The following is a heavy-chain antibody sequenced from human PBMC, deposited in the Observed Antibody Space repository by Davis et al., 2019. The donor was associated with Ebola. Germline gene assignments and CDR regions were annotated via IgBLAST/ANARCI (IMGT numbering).Heavy chain of an antibody. D-gene: IGHD6-19*01. V-gene: IGHV7-4-1*04. J-gene: IGHJ4*02. CDR1: GYTFTSYA. CDR3: ARVDSSGWYYRLSY. Sequence: ASVKVSCKASGYTFTSYAMNWVRQAPGQGLEWMGWINTNTGNPTYAQGFTGRFVFSLDTSVSMAYLQISSLKAEDTAVYYCARVDSSGWYYRLSYWGQGTLVTVSS. CDR2: INTNTGNP.